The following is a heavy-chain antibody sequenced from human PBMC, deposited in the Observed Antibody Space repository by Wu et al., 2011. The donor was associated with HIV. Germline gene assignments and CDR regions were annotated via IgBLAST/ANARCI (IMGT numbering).Heavy chain of an antibody. V-gene: IGHV1-8*03. CDR2: MNPNSGNT. D-gene: IGHD3-10*01. J-gene: IGHJ6*02. CDR1: GYTFTSYD. CDR3: ARRERFGHYYYYGMDV. Sequence: VQLVQSGAEVKKPGASVKVSCKASGYTFTSYDINWVRQATGQGLEWMGWMNPNSGNTGYAQKFQGRVTITRNTSISTAYMELSSLRSEDTAVYYCARRERFGHYYYYGMDVWGQGTTVTVSS.